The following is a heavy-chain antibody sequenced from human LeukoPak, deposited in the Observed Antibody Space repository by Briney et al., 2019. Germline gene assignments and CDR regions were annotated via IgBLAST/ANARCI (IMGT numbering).Heavy chain of an antibody. J-gene: IGHJ2*01. Sequence: GGSLRLSCAASGFTFSSYAVTWVRQPAGKGQEWVSAISGTGGSTIYADSVKGRFTISRDNSKNTLYLQMNSLRADDTAVYYCAKGGYYGPRYFDLWGRGTLVTVSS. CDR2: ISGTGGST. CDR3: AKGGYYGPRYFDL. D-gene: IGHD3-10*01. V-gene: IGHV3-23*01. CDR1: GFTFSSYA.